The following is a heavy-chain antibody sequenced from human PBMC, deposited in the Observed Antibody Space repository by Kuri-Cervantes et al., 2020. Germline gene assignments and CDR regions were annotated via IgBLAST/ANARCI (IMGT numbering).Heavy chain of an antibody. CDR3: ARVTVTIYFDY. J-gene: IGHJ4*02. CDR2: IYHSGGT. V-gene: IGHV4-38-2*01. CDR1: GASFSGYY. D-gene: IGHD4-17*01. Sequence: SQTLSLTCGVHGASFSGYYWTWIRQPPGKGLEWIGSIYHSGGTYYNPSLKSRVTMSVDTSKNHFSLKLSSVTAADTAVYYCARVTVTIYFDYWGQGTLVTVSS.